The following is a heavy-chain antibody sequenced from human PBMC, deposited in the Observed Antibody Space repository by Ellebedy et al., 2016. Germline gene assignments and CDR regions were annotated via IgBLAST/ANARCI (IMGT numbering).Heavy chain of an antibody. CDR3: AREPAGDKNGMDV. D-gene: IGHD2-21*02. CDR1: GITVRSNY. J-gene: IGHJ6*02. CDR2: LYSGGTT. Sequence: GESLKISCAASGITVRSNYMNWVRQSPGKGLEWLSVLYSGGTTYYADSVKGRFTISRDNSRNTVYLQMNSLRAEDTAVYYCAREPAGDKNGMDVWGQGTTVTVSS. V-gene: IGHV3-66*01.